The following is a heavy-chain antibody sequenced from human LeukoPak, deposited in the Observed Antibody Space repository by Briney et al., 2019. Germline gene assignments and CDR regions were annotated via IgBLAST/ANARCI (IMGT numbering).Heavy chain of an antibody. CDR2: IIPIFGTA. J-gene: IGHJ4*02. CDR1: GGSFSSEA. CDR3: GRKAGDCGGGSCYSIDY. V-gene: IGHV1-69*05. Sequence: SVKVSCKAFGGSFSSEAISWVRQAPGQGLEWMGGIIPIFGTANYAQKSQGRVTITTDESTSTAYMEVSSLRSEDTAVYYCGRKAGDCGGGSCYSIDYWGQGTLITVSS. D-gene: IGHD2-15*01.